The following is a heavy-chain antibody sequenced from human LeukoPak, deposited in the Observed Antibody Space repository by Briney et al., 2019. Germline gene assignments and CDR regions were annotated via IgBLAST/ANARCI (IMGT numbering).Heavy chain of an antibody. CDR2: IIPIFGIA. CDR3: AREYSSSWPRIFQH. V-gene: IGHV1-69*04. CDR1: GGTFSSYA. J-gene: IGHJ1*01. Sequence: SVKVSCKASGGTFSSYAISWVRQAPGQGLEWMGRIIPIFGIANYAQKFQGRVTITADKSTSTAYMELSSLRSEDTAVYYCAREYSSSWPRIFQHWGQGTLVTVSS. D-gene: IGHD6-13*01.